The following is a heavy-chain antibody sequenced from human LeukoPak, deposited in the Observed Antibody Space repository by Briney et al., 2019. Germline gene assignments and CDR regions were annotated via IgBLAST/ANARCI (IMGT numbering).Heavy chain of an antibody. CDR2: IKQDGSEK. Sequence: GGSLRLSCAASGFTFSSYWMSWVRQAPGKGLEWVANIKQDGSEKQYVDSVKGRFAISRDNAENSLYLQMNSLKAEDTAVYYCARDGPGETRVIINLVDYWGQGTLVTVSS. J-gene: IGHJ4*02. D-gene: IGHD3-10*01. CDR1: GFTFSSYW. CDR3: ARDGPGETRVIINLVDY. V-gene: IGHV3-7*01.